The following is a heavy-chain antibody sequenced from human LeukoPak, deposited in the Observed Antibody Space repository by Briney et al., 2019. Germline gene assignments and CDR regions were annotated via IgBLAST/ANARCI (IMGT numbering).Heavy chain of an antibody. V-gene: IGHV3-21*01. CDR1: GFTFSSYS. J-gene: IGHJ6*02. Sequence: PGGSLRLSCAASGFTFSSYSMNWVRQAPGKGLEGVSSISNSSSYIYYADSVKGRFTISRDNAKTSLYLQMNSLRAEDTSVYYCARGNLGDSSGYAYYGMDVWGQGTTVTVSS. CDR3: ARGNLGDSSGYAYYGMDV. D-gene: IGHD3-22*01. CDR2: ISNSSSYI.